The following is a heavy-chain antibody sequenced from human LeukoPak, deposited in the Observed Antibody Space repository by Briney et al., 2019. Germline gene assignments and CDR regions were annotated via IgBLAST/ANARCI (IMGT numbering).Heavy chain of an antibody. CDR2: IRYDGINK. J-gene: IGHJ3*02. CDR1: GFTFSNYG. D-gene: IGHD1-1*01. Sequence: GGSLRLSCVASGFTFSNYGMHWVRQAPGKGLEWVAFIRYDGINKYYADPVKGRFTISRDNSKNTLYLQMNSLRAEDTAIYYCAKGLTQLVPDTFDIWGQGTMVTVSS. CDR3: AKGLTQLVPDTFDI. V-gene: IGHV3-30*02.